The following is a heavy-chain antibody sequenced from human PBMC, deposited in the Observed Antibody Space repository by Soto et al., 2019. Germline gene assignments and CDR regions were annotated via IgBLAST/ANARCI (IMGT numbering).Heavy chain of an antibody. CDR1: GFTFSNYA. CDR2: ITGSGGGT. CDR3: AKRPLTAVGFDY. J-gene: IGHJ4*02. V-gene: IGHV3-23*01. Sequence: EVQLLESGGGLVQPGGSLRLFCAASGFTFSNYAMTWVRQAPGKGLEWVSVITGSGGGTYFVDSVKGRFTISRDNSKNTVYLQMNSLRAEDTAVYYCAKRPLTAVGFDYWGQGTLVTVSS. D-gene: IGHD6-13*01.